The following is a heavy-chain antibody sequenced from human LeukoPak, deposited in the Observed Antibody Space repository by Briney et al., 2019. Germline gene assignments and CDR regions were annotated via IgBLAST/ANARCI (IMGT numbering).Heavy chain of an antibody. Sequence: GGSLRLSCAASGFSVSRSYMNWVRQAPRKGLEWVSVIYSGGPTYYADSVKGGFTISRDNSKNTLYLQMDSLRAEDTAIYYCARIHTYGSPIDYWGQGTLVTVSS. V-gene: IGHV3-66*01. CDR2: IYSGGPT. D-gene: IGHD5-18*01. J-gene: IGHJ4*02. CDR3: ARIHTYGSPIDY. CDR1: GFSVSRSY.